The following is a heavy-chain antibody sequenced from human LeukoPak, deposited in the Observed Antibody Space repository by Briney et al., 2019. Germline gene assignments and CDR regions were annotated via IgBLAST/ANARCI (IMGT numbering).Heavy chain of an antibody. CDR2: IYSGGNT. J-gene: IGHJ4*02. CDR3: ARGAGGTFPFDY. Sequence: GGSLRLSCAASGFTVNNYMSWVRQAPGKGLECVSVIYSGGNTYYADSVKGRFTISRDNSKNTLFLQMNSLRADDTAVYYCARGAGGTFPFDYWGQGTLATVSS. V-gene: IGHV3-66*01. D-gene: IGHD1-26*01. CDR1: GFTVNNY.